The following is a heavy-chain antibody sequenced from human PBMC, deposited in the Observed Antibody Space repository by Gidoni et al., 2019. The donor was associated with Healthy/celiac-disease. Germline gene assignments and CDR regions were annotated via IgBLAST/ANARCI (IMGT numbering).Heavy chain of an antibody. CDR1: GFTFSNAW. CDR3: TTEDSSWGSLDY. J-gene: IGHJ4*02. CDR2: IKSKTEGGTT. Sequence: EVQLVESGGGLVKPGGSLSLSCAAFGFTFSNAWMSWVRQAPGKGLEWVGRIKSKTEGGTTDYAAPVKGRFTISRDDSKNTLYLQMNSLKTEDTAVYYCTTEDSSWGSLDYWGQGTLVTVSS. D-gene: IGHD6-6*01. V-gene: IGHV3-15*01.